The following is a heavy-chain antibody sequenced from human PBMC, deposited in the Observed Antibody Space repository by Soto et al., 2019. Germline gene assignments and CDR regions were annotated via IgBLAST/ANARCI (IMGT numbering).Heavy chain of an antibody. CDR2: IYYSGST. CDR1: GGSISSSSYY. V-gene: IGHV4-39*01. CDR3: ARVKNYYGSGSYYNYRKYYYYGMDV. Sequence: SETLSLTCTVSGGSISSSSYYWGWIRQPPGKGLEWIGSIYYSGSTYYNPSLKSRVTISVDTSKNQFSLKLSSVTAADTAVYYCARVKNYYGSGSYYNYRKYYYYGMDVWGQGTTVTVS. D-gene: IGHD3-10*01. J-gene: IGHJ6*02.